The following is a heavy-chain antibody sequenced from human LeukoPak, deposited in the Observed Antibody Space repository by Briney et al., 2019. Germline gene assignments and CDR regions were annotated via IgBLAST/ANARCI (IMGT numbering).Heavy chain of an antibody. J-gene: IGHJ4*02. Sequence: PSETLSLTCAVYGGSFSGYYWSWIRQPPGKGLEWVANIKQDGSEKYYVDSVKGRFTISRDNAKNSLYLQMNSLRAEDTAVYYCVRSMNGRYGFFDYWGQGILVTVSS. CDR1: GGSFSGYY. CDR3: VRSMNGRYGFFDY. D-gene: IGHD1-26*01. V-gene: IGHV3-7*01. CDR2: IKQDGSEK.